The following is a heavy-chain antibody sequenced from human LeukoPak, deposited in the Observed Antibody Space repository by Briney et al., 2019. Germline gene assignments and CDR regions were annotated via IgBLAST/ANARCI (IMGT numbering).Heavy chain of an antibody. Sequence: ASVKVSCKASGYTFTSYGISWVRQAPGQGLEWMGWISAYNGNTNYAQKLQGRVTMTTDTSTSTAYMELRSLRSDDTAVYYCARDTTLHQTYYYDSSGSGWFDPWGQGTLVTVSS. D-gene: IGHD3-22*01. CDR1: GYTFTSYG. J-gene: IGHJ5*02. CDR3: ARDTTLHQTYYYDSSGSGWFDP. CDR2: ISAYNGNT. V-gene: IGHV1-18*01.